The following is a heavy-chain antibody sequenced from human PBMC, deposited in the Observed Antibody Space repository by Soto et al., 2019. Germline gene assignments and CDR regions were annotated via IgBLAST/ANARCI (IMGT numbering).Heavy chain of an antibody. V-gene: IGHV4-34*01. Sequence: SETLSLTCAVYGGSFIGYSWNWIRQPPGKGLEWIGEINHSGSPNYSPSLKSRVTISVDTSKNQFSLKLNSVTAADTAIYYCASDTYCSGGTCTGYWGQGTLVTVSS. CDR2: INHSGSP. CDR1: GGSFIGYS. J-gene: IGHJ4*02. D-gene: IGHD2-15*01. CDR3: ASDTYCSGGTCTGY.